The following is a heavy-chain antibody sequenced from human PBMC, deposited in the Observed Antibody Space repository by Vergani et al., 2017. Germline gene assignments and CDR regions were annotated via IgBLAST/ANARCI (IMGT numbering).Heavy chain of an antibody. CDR2: IYYSGST. CDR3: ARGTGYALAEYFQH. J-gene: IGHJ1*01. D-gene: IGHD5-12*01. V-gene: IGHV4-59*12. Sequence: QVQLQESGPGLVKPSETLSLTCTVSGGSISSYYWSWIRQPPGKGLEWIGYIYYSGSTNYNPSLKSRVTISVDTSKNQFSLKLSSVTAADTAVYYCARGTGYALAEYFQHWGQGTLVTVSS. CDR1: GGSISSYY.